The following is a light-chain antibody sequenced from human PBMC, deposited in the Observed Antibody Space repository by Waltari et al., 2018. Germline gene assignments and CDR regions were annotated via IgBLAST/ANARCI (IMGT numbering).Light chain of an antibody. J-gene: IGLJ2*01. Sequence: QSVLTQPPSASGTPGQRVTISRSGSSSNIGSQAVNWYQQLPGTAPKLLMYSNNQRPSGVPDRFSGSKSGTSASLAISGLQSEDEADYYCATWDDNLNGVVFGGGTKLTVL. CDR3: ATWDDNLNGVV. V-gene: IGLV1-44*01. CDR1: SSNIGSQA. CDR2: SNN.